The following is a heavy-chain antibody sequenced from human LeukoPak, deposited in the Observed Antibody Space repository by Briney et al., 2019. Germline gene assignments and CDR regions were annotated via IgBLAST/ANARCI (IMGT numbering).Heavy chain of an antibody. J-gene: IGHJ4*02. Sequence: ASVKVSCKASGYTFTSYDINWVRQATGQGLEWMGWMNPNSGTTDYAQKFQGRVTMTRDTSTSTVYMELSSLRSEDTAVYYCARQQGLQNLNFDYWGQGTLVTVSS. D-gene: IGHD4-11*01. CDR2: MNPNSGTT. V-gene: IGHV1-8*02. CDR1: GYTFTSYD. CDR3: ARQQGLQNLNFDY.